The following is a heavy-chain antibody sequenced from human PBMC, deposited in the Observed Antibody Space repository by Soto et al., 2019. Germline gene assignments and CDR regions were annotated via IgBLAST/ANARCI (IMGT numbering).Heavy chain of an antibody. CDR3: ARPQSFEMATP. J-gene: IGHJ4*02. D-gene: IGHD5-12*01. V-gene: IGHV1-3*01. CDR1: GYTFTGYA. CDR2: INAGNGNT. Sequence: QVQLVQSGAEVKKPGASVKVSCKASGYTFTGYAILWVRQAPGQRLEWMGWINAGNGNTKYSQKFQGRVTITRDTSASTAYIELSSLRSEDTAVYYCARPQSFEMATPWGQGTLVTVSS.